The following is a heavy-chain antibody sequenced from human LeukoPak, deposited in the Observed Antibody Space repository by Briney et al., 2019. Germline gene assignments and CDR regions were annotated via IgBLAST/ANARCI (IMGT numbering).Heavy chain of an antibody. CDR3: ARRVQKLVGTNWFDP. Sequence: ASVKVSCKASGGTFSSYAISWVRQAPGLGLEWMGWINPKNGDTSYAQKFQGRVTMTRDTSISTAYMELRRLKSDDSAVYYCARRVQKLVGTNWFDPWGQGTLVTVSS. D-gene: IGHD1-26*01. V-gene: IGHV1-2*02. CDR2: INPKNGDT. CDR1: GGTFSSYA. J-gene: IGHJ5*02.